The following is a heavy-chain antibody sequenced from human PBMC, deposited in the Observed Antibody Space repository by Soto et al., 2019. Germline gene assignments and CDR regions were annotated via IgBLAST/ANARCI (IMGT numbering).Heavy chain of an antibody. D-gene: IGHD6-19*01. J-gene: IGHJ6*02. CDR2: VIPMFGTS. Sequence: QEQLVQSGPEVKKPGSSVKVSCKASGGTFDSDGISWVRQAPGQGLEWMGGVIPMFGTSNFAQKFKGRVTITADESTTTAYMELTSLRSEDTAIYFCASGPLGVAETGDYYYYYSLDVWGQGTAVTVSS. CDR3: ASGPLGVAETGDYYYYYSLDV. V-gene: IGHV1-69*01. CDR1: GGTFDSDG.